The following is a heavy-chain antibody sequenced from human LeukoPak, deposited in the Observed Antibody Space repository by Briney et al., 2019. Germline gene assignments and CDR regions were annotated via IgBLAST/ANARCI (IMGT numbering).Heavy chain of an antibody. CDR3: ANHLDTAMVNTLSRYNIFDY. Sequence: WASVKVSCKASGGTFSSYAISWVRQARGQGLEWMGRIIPILGIANYAQKFQGRVTITADKSTSTAYMELSSLRSEDTAVYYCANHLDTAMVNTLSRYNIFDYWGQGTLVTVSS. CDR2: IIPILGIA. D-gene: IGHD5-18*01. J-gene: IGHJ4*02. CDR1: GGTFSSYA. V-gene: IGHV1-69*04.